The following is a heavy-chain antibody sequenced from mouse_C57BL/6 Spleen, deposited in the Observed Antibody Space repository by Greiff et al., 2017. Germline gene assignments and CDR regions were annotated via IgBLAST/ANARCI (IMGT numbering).Heavy chain of an antibody. D-gene: IGHD1-1*01. CDR2: IDPSDSET. CDR1: GYTFTSYW. Sequence: QVQLQPPGAELVRPGSSVKLSCKASGYTFTSYWMHWVKQRPIQGLEWIGNIDPSDSETHYNQKFKDKATLTVDKSSSTAYMQLSSLTSEDSAVYYCARDYYGSSYYFDYWGQGTTLTVSS. V-gene: IGHV1-52*01. J-gene: IGHJ2*01. CDR3: ARDYYGSSYYFDY.